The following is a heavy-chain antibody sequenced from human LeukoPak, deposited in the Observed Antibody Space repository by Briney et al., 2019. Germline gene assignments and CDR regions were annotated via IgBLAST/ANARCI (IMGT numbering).Heavy chain of an antibody. D-gene: IGHD1-26*01. Sequence: SETLSLTCTVSGGSISSSSYYWGWIRQPPGKGLEWVGSIYYSGSTYYNPSLKSRVTISVDTSKNQFSLKLSSETAADTAVYYCARAALVGALYYFDYWGQGTLVTVSS. CDR2: IYYSGST. CDR3: ARAALVGALYYFDY. V-gene: IGHV4-39*07. J-gene: IGHJ4*02. CDR1: GGSISSSSYY.